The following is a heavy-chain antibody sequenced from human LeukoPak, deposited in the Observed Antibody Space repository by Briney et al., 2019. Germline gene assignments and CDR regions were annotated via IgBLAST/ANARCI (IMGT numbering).Heavy chain of an antibody. Sequence: PGGSLRLSCAASGFTFSSYGMSWVRQAPGKGLEWVSAISGSGGSTYYADSVKGRFTISRDNSKNTLYLQMNGLRAEDTAVYYCASITMVRGVIITFDYWGQGTLVTVSS. J-gene: IGHJ4*02. CDR2: ISGSGGST. CDR1: GFTFSSYG. D-gene: IGHD3-10*01. V-gene: IGHV3-23*01. CDR3: ASITMVRGVIITFDY.